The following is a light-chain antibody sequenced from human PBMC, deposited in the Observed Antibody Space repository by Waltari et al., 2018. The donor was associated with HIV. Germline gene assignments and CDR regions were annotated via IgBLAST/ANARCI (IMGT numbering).Light chain of an antibody. CDR3: ESADSSLWV. CDR1: ALPTQY. Sequence: SYELTQPPSVSVSPGQTARITCSGDALPTQYAYWYQQKAGQAPVLVIYIDSERPSGIPERFSGSSSGTTVTLTISGVQAEDEADYYCESADSSLWVFGGGTKLTVL. CDR2: IDS. J-gene: IGLJ3*02. V-gene: IGLV3-25*03.